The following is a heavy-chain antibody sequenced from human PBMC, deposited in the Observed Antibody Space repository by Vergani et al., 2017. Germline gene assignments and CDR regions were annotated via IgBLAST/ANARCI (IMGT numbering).Heavy chain of an antibody. CDR3: ARVSLRAFDI. CDR2: ISGSGVST. V-gene: IGHV3-23*04. Sequence: EVQLVESGGGLVQPGGSLRLSCAASGFTFSSYAMSWVRQAPGKGLEWVTAISGSGVSTYYADSVKGRFTISRDNSKNTLYQEMNSQRAEDTAVYYGARVSLRAFDIWGQGTMVTVSS. CDR1: GFTFSSYA. J-gene: IGHJ3*02. D-gene: IGHD2-21*02.